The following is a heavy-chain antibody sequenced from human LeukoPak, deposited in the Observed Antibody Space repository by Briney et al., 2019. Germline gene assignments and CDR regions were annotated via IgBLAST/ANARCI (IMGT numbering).Heavy chain of an antibody. CDR1: GFTISTYP. V-gene: IGHV3-23*01. CDR3: AKERTQSPSCDY. Sequence: GGSLRLSCAASGFTISTYPMSWVRQAPGKGLEGVSAISSSGGSTNHADSGKGRFTISRDNSKNTLYLQMHSLRGGDTAVCFCAKERTQSPSCDYWPYGTVVTVSA. CDR2: ISSSGGST. D-gene: IGHD3/OR15-3a*01. J-gene: IGHJ4*01.